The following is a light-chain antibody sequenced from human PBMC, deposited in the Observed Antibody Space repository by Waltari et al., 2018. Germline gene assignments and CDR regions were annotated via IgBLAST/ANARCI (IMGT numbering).Light chain of an antibody. V-gene: IGKV3-11*01. J-gene: IGKJ2*01. Sequence: EIVLTQSPATLSLSPGERATISCRASQSVSSYLAWYQQKPGQAPRLLIYDASNRATGIPARFSGSGSGTDFTLTISSLEPEDFAVYYCQLQDTFGQGTKLEIK. CDR1: QSVSSY. CDR2: DAS. CDR3: QLQDT.